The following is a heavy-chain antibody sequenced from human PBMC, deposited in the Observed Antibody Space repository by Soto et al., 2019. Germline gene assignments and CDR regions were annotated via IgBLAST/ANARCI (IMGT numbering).Heavy chain of an antibody. CDR3: ARDDVLCDGGRCYGIPLDV. V-gene: IGHV3-66*01. J-gene: IGHJ6*04. CDR1: GFTVSSKY. D-gene: IGHD2-15*01. Sequence: GGSLRLSCAASGFTVSSKYMTWVRQAPGKGLEWVSLIQSGGTTYYADSVKGRFTISRDTSENTLRLQMDSLRVEDTAVYYCARDDVLCDGGRCYGIPLDVWSKGTTVTVSS. CDR2: IQSGGTT.